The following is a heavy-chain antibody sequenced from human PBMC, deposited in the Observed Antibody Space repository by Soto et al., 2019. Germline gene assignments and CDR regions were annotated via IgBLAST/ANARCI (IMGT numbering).Heavy chain of an antibody. J-gene: IGHJ4*02. CDR3: ARGPIGDAAMVTNYFDY. Sequence: QVQLVESGGGVVQPGRSLRLSCAASGVTFSNYAIHWVRQAPGKGLEWVAVLSYDGNNIHYADSVKGRFTVSRDNSKNTLFLQMNSLRAEDTALYYCARGPIGDAAMVTNYFDYWGQGTLVTVSS. D-gene: IGHD5-18*01. V-gene: IGHV3-30-3*01. CDR2: LSYDGNNI. CDR1: GVTFSNYA.